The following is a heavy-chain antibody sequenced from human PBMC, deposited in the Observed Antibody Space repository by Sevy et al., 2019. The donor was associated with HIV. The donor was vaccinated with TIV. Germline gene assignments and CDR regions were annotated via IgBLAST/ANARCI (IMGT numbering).Heavy chain of an antibody. CDR2: ISYDGSNK. V-gene: IGHV3-30-3*01. Sequence: GGSLRLSCAASGFTFSSYAMHWVRQAPGKGLEWVAVISYDGSNKYYADSVKGRFTISRDNSKNTLYLQMNSLRAEDTAVYDCAREKGEWELQGGVFDYWGQGTLVTVSS. CDR1: GFTFSSYA. J-gene: IGHJ4*02. CDR3: AREKGEWELQGGVFDY. D-gene: IGHD1-26*01.